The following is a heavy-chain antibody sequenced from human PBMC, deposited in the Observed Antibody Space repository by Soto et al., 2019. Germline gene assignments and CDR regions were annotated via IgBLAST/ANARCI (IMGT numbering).Heavy chain of an antibody. CDR2: TTAFSGNA. J-gene: IGHJ4*02. CDR1: GYIFTSYG. V-gene: IGHV1-18*01. CDR3: ARLMTMVTTNYFDY. Sequence: QVELVQSGSEVKKPGASVKVSCKASGYIFTSYGISWLRQAPGQGLEWLGGTTAFSGNAIYAQRSQGRVTMTTDTSTSTAYMELRSLRSDDTAVYYCARLMTMVTTNYFDYWGQGTLVSVSS. D-gene: IGHD4-17*01.